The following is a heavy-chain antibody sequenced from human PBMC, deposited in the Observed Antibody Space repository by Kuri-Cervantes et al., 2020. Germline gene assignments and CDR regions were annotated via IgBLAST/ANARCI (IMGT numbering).Heavy chain of an antibody. CDR1: GYTFTSYG. CDR2: ISAYNGNT. J-gene: IGHJ5*02. V-gene: IGHV1-18*01. CDR3: ARVIHEPSVLSDAIWSDP. D-gene: IGHD2-8*02. Sequence: ASVKVSCKASGYTFTSYGISWVRRAPGQGLEWMGWISAYNGNTNYAQKLQGRVTMTTDTSTSTAYMELRSLRSDDTAVYYCARVIHEPSVLSDAIWSDPWGQGTLVTVSS.